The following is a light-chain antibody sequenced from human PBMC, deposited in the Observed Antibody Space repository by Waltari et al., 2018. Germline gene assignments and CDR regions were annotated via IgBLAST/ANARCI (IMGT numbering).Light chain of an antibody. J-gene: IGKJ1*01. CDR3: QQCHNSPPT. CDR2: DAS. V-gene: IGKV3-11*01. CDR1: QDVSTQ. Sequence: EMVLTQSPATLSLSTGEGATIPCRASQDVSTQLVWYQQKRGQAPRLLIYDASNRATGIPARFSGSGSGTDFTLTISSLEPEDFAVYYCQQCHNSPPTFGQGTKVEIK.